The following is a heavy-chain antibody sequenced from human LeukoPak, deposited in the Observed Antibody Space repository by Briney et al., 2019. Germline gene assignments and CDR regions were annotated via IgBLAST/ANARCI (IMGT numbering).Heavy chain of an antibody. J-gene: IGHJ4*02. CDR3: ARTWGSGWYQFDY. CDR1: GFTFSNYW. D-gene: IGHD6-19*01. CDR2: INSDGSNT. V-gene: IGHV3-74*01. Sequence: GRSLRLSCGASGFTFSNYWMHWVRQAPGKGLVWVSRINSDGSNTIYADSVKGRFATSRDNAGYTLYLQMNSLTADDTAVYYCARTWGSGWYQFDYWGQGTLVTVSS.